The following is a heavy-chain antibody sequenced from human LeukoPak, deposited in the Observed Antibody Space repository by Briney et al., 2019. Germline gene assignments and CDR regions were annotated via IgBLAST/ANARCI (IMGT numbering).Heavy chain of an antibody. D-gene: IGHD3-22*01. CDR3: ARGSTYYGSSGQVPFDY. V-gene: IGHV3-48*01. J-gene: IGHJ4*02. Sequence: GGSLRLSCATSGFTFNTYTMNWVRQAPGKGLEWVSYISGSSGIIDYADSVRGRFTISRDNAKNSLYLQMNSLRAEDTAVYYCARGSTYYGSSGQVPFDYWGQGTLVTVSS. CDR1: GFTFNTYT. CDR2: ISGSSGII.